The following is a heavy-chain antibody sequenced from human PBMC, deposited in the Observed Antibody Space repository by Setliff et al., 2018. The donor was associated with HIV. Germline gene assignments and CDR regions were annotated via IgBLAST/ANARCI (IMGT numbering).Heavy chain of an antibody. CDR3: VKDKWLVPDTFDI. CDR1: GFTFEDYG. V-gene: IGHV3-20*04. CDR2: INWNGGST. D-gene: IGHD6-19*01. Sequence: GGSLRLSCAVSGFTFEDYGMSWVRQAPGKGLEWVSGINWNGGSTGYVDSVKGRFTISRDNAKNSLYLQMNSLRAEDMALYYCVKDKWLVPDTFDIWGQGTMVTVSS. J-gene: IGHJ3*02.